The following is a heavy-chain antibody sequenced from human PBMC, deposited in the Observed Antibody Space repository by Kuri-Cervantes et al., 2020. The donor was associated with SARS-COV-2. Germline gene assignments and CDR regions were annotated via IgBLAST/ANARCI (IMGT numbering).Heavy chain of an antibody. CDR1: GFTFSSYE. CDR2: ISSSGSTI. D-gene: IGHD2-2*01. V-gene: IGHV3-48*03. Sequence: GGSLRLSCAASGFTFSSYEMNWVRQAPGKGLEWVSYISSSGSTIYYADSVKGRFTISRDNAKNSLYLQMNSLRAEDTAVYYCARDHCSSTSCYLWGQGTMVTVSS. CDR3: ARDHCSSTSCYL. J-gene: IGHJ3*01.